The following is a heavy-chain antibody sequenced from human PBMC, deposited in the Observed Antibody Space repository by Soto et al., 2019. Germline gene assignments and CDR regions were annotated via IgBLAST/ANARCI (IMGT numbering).Heavy chain of an antibody. J-gene: IGHJ4*02. D-gene: IGHD5-18*01. V-gene: IGHV3-48*02. CDR1: GFTFSSYS. CDR2: ISSSSSTI. CDR3: ARDQGRVDTAMGTLGY. Sequence: EVQLVESGGGLVQPGGSLRLSCAASGFTFSSYSMNWVRQAPGKGLEWVSYISSSSSTIYYADSVKGRFTISRDNAKNSLYLQMNSLRDEDTAVYYCARDQGRVDTAMGTLGYWGQGTLVTVSS.